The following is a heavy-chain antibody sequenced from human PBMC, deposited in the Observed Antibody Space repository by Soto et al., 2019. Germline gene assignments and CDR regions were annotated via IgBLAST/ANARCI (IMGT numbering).Heavy chain of an antibody. Sequence: SETLSLTCTVSGGSISSSSYYWGWIRQAPGKGLEWIGNMDYSGSTSYSPSLKSRVTISVDTSKNQFSLKVSSVTAADTAMYYCARIADTAMVTNYYYYYGMDVWGQGTTVTVSS. CDR1: GGSISSSSYY. D-gene: IGHD5-18*01. CDR3: ARIADTAMVTNYYYYYGMDV. J-gene: IGHJ6*02. CDR2: MDYSGST. V-gene: IGHV4-39*01.